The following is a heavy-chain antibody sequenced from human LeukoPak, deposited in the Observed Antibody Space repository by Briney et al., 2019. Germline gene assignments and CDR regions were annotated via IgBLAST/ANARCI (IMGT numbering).Heavy chain of an antibody. CDR2: ISGSGGST. D-gene: IGHD6-19*01. CDR3: AKTSGYSSGWFYWYFDL. V-gene: IGHV3-23*01. J-gene: IGHJ2*01. CDR1: GFTFSNYT. Sequence: PGGSLRLSCAASGFTFSNYTMSWVRQTPGMGLEWVSRISGSGGSTDYADSVKGRFTISRDNSKNALYLQMNSLRAEDTALYYCAKTSGYSSGWFYWYFDLWGRGTLVTVSS.